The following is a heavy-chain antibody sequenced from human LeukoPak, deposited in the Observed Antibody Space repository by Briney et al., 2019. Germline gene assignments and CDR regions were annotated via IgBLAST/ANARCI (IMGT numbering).Heavy chain of an antibody. CDR3: ARVGTNSYGLDY. V-gene: IGHV3-53*04. D-gene: IGHD5-18*01. J-gene: IGHJ4*02. CDR1: GFTVSSNY. Sequence: GGSLRLSCAASGFTVSSNYMSWVRQAPGKGLEWVSVIYSGGSTYYADSVKGRFTNSRHNSKNTLYLQMNSLRAEDTAVYYCARVGTNSYGLDYWGQGTLVTVSS. CDR2: IYSGGST.